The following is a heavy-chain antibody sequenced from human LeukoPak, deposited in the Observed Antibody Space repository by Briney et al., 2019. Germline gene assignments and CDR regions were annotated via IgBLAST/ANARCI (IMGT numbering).Heavy chain of an antibody. V-gene: IGHV5-10-1*01. CDR2: IDPSDSYT. Sequence: GESLKMSCKGSGYSFTSYWISWVRQMPGKGLEWMGRIDPSDSYTNYSPSFQGHVTISADKSISTAYLQWSSLKASDTAMYYCRIAVAGTASDYWGQGTLVTVSS. CDR1: GYSFTSYW. J-gene: IGHJ4*02. CDR3: RIAVAGTASDY. D-gene: IGHD6-19*01.